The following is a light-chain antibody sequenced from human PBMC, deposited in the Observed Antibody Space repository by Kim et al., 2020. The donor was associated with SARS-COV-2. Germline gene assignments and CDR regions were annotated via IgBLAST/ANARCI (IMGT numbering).Light chain of an antibody. Sequence: EIVMTQSPATLSVSPGERATLSCRASQSVSSNLAWYQKKPGQAPRLLIYAASTRATGIPDRFSGSGSGTEFTLTISSLQSEDFAVYYCQQYNNWPPLTFGGGTKVDIK. V-gene: IGKV3-15*01. CDR1: QSVSSN. CDR2: AAS. CDR3: QQYNNWPPLT. J-gene: IGKJ4*01.